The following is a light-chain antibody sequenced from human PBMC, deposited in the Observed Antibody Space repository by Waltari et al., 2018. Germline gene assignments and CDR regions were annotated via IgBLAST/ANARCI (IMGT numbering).Light chain of an antibody. V-gene: IGLV3-1*01. Sequence: SYELTQPPSVSVSPGQTASIPCSGDILGNKNASWYQQKPGQSPLLVIYQDTKRPSEIPERFSGSKSANAATLTITGTQAMDEADYYCQALGTGAWVFGGGTKLTVL. J-gene: IGLJ3*02. CDR2: QDT. CDR1: ILGNKN. CDR3: QALGTGAWV.